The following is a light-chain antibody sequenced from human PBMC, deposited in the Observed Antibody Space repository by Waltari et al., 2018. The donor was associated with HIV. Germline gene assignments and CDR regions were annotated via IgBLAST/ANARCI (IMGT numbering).Light chain of an antibody. CDR1: NLGRKS. V-gene: IGLV3-21*02. Sequence: SYVLTQPPSLAVTPGQTVTISCGGENLGRKSVHWYRQKPGQGPLLVVYADSERPSGIPERISGVNSGNTASLTISRVEAGDEADYFCQVWDSDTDGVIFGGGTKLTVL. CDR2: ADS. J-gene: IGLJ2*01. CDR3: QVWDSDTDGVI.